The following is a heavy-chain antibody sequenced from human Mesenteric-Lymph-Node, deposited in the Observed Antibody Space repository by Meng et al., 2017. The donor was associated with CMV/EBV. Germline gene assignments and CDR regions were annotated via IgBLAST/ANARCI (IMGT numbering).Heavy chain of an antibody. Sequence: GESLKISCAASGVTVSGYAMHWVRQAPGKGLEWVAVILHDGSNKNYADSVKGRFTISRDTSKNTLYLQMSTLRVDDTALYYCARDKVPAAPYYYGMDVWGQGTTVTVSS. D-gene: IGHD2-2*01. CDR3: ARDKVPAAPYYYGMDV. V-gene: IGHV3-30*04. CDR1: GVTVSGYA. J-gene: IGHJ6*02. CDR2: ILHDGSNK.